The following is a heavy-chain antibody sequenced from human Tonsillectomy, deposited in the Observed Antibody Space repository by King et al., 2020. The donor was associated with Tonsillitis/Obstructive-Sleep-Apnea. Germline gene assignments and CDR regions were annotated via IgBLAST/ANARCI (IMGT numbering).Heavy chain of an antibody. CDR2: IYWDDDK. J-gene: IGHJ5*02. Sequence: ITLKESGPTLVKPTQTLTLTCTFSGFSLSTSGVGVGWIRQPPGKALEWLALIYWDDDKRYSPSLKSRLTITKDTSKNQVVLPMTNMDPVDTATYYWAHIPHSTQLLGWTISKNNWFDPWGQGTLVTVSS. V-gene: IGHV2-5*02. CDR3: AHIPHSTQLLGWTISKNNWFDP. CDR1: GFSLSTSGVG. D-gene: IGHD2-2*01.